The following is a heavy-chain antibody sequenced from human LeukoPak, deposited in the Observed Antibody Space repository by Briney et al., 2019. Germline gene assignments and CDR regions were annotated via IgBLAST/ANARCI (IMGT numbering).Heavy chain of an antibody. CDR1: GGSISSYY. V-gene: IGHV4-59*01. Sequence: PSETLSLTCTVSGGSISSYYWSWIRQPPGKGLEWIGYIYYSGTTNYNPSLKSRVTISVDTSKNQFSLKLSSVTAADTAVYYCARSGYDSNYGMDVWGQGTTVTVSS. J-gene: IGHJ6*02. CDR2: IYYSGTT. CDR3: ARSGYDSNYGMDV. D-gene: IGHD5-12*01.